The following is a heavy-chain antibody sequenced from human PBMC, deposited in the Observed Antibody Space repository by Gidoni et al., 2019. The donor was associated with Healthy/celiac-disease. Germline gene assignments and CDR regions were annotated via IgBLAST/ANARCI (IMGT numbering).Heavy chain of an antibody. Sequence: EVQLVESGGGLVQPGGSLRRSCAASGFTFSSYDMHWVRQATGKGLEWVSAIGTAGDTYYPGSVKGRFTISRENAKNSLYLQMNSLRAGDTAVYYCARGMAGTSRVGSGASYYFDYWGQGTLVTVSS. CDR2: IGTAGDT. CDR1: GFTFSSYD. D-gene: IGHD6-19*01. V-gene: IGHV3-13*01. J-gene: IGHJ4*02. CDR3: ARGMAGTSRVGSGASYYFDY.